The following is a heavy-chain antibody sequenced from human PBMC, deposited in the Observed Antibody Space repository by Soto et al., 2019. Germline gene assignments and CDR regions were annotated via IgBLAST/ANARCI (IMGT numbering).Heavy chain of an antibody. D-gene: IGHD3-3*01. J-gene: IGHJ6*02. CDR2: IWYDGSNK. V-gene: IGHV3-33*01. CDR3: ARDRATIFGVVIIAPYYYYYGMDV. CDR1: GFTFSSYG. Sequence: PGGSLRLSCAASGFTFSSYGMHWVRQAPGKGLEWVAVIWYDGSNKYYADSVKGRFTISRDNSKNTLYLQMNSLRAEDTAVYYCARDRATIFGVVIIAPYYYYYGMDVWGQGTTVTV.